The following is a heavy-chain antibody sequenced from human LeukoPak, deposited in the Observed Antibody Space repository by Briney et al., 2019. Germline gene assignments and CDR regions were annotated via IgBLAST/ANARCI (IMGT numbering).Heavy chain of an antibody. CDR3: ARGGAALVPASPARMDV. V-gene: IGHV4-59*08. J-gene: IGHJ6*02. CDR1: GGSINTYY. Sequence: SSETLSLTCAVSGGSINTYYWSWIRQPPGKGLERIGNIFYSGSTNYNPSLESRVTVSVDTSKNQFSLKLTSLTAADTAVHYCARGGAALVPASPARMDVWGQGTPVAVSS. D-gene: IGHD3-10*01. CDR2: IFYSGST.